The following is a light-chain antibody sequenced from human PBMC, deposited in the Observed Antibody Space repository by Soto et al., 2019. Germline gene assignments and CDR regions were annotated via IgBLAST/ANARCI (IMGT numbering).Light chain of an antibody. CDR3: QQSFTTPWT. CDR2: DTF. J-gene: IGKJ1*01. Sequence: DIQMTQSPSSLSASLGDRVTITCRPSESIRNELHWFQQRPGKAPRLLIYDTFTLQSGVPSRFSGSVSGTEFSLNISSLQAGDSAIYYCQQSFTTPWTFGQGTKVEI. CDR1: ESIRNE. V-gene: IGKV1-39*01.